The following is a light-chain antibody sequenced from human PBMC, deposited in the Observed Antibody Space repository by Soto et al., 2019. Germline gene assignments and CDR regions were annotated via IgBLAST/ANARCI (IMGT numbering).Light chain of an antibody. CDR3: QQYESLPLT. CDR1: QDIDKN. Sequence: DIQMTQSPSSLSASVGDRFTITCQASQDIDKNLMWYQQKPGAAPKLLIYDASDLETGVPSRFSGSGSGTGFTFTISSLQPEDFATYYCQQYESLPLTFGQGTRLEIK. CDR2: DAS. V-gene: IGKV1-33*01. J-gene: IGKJ5*01.